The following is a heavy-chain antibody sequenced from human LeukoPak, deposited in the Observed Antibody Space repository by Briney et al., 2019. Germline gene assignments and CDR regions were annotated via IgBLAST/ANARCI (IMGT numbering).Heavy chain of an antibody. CDR2: IYYSGST. CDR1: GGSISSSSYY. Sequence: SETLSLTCTVSGGSISSSSYYWGWIRQPPGKGLEWIGSIYYSGSTYYNPSLKSRVTISVDTSKNQFSLKLSSVTAADTAVYYCASLSYSGSYGDQNQYYFDYWGQGTLVTVSS. J-gene: IGHJ4*02. V-gene: IGHV4-39*07. CDR3: ASLSYSGSYGDQNQYYFDY. D-gene: IGHD1-26*01.